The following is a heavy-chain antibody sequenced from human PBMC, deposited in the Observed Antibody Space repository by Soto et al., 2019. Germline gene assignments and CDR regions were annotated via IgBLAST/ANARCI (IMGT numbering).Heavy chain of an antibody. CDR2: ISYDGSNK. CDR1: GFTFSSYA. J-gene: IGHJ3*02. Sequence: GGSLRLSCAASGFTFSSYAMHWVRQAPGKGLEWVAVISYDGSNKYYADSVKGRFTISRDNSKNTLYLQMSSLRAEDTAVYYWAREMKAEYYDSSGSGHGAFDIWGQGTMVTVSS. CDR3: AREMKAEYYDSSGSGHGAFDI. D-gene: IGHD3-22*01. V-gene: IGHV3-30-3*01.